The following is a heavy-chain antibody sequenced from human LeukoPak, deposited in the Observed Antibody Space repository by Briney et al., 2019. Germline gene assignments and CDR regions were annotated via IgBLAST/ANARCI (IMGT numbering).Heavy chain of an antibody. CDR3: AKSWGAKQNSSGWSHGDYYGMDV. V-gene: IGHV3-23*01. J-gene: IGHJ6*02. Sequence: GGSLRLSCAASGFTFSSYAMSWVRQAPGKGLKWVSAITGSGGSTYYADSVKGRFTISRDNSKNTLYLQMNSLRAEDTAVYYCAKSWGAKQNSSGWSHGDYYGMDVWGQGTTVTVSS. CDR1: GFTFSSYA. D-gene: IGHD6-19*01. CDR2: ITGSGGST.